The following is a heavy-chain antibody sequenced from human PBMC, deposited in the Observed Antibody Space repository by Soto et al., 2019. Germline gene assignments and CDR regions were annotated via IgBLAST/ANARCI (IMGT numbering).Heavy chain of an antibody. CDR1: GGSVSSTTYY. J-gene: IGHJ5*02. V-gene: IGHV4-39*01. CDR2: IHYSRGT. Sequence: QLQLQESGPGLAKPSETLSLTCTVSGGSVSSTTYYWAWIRQPPGRGLEWIGSIHYSRGTYYNPSLKSRVAISVDTSKNHFSLNLSSGTAADTAVYYWAGCEMDLPSTSCYLASWGQGTLVTVSS. D-gene: IGHD2-2*01. CDR3: AGCEMDLPSTSCYLAS.